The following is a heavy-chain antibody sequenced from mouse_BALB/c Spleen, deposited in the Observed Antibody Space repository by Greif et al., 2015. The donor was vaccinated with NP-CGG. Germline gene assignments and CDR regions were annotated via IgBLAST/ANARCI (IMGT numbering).Heavy chain of an antibody. CDR2: ICPGDGNT. V-gene: IGHV1S56*01. Sequence: QVQLQQSGPELVKPGALVKISCKASGYTFTSYDINWVKQRPGQGLEWIGWICPGDGNTKYNEKFKGKDTLTADKSSSTAYMQLSSLTSENSAVYFCARSAITTATYFDYWGQGTTLTVFS. J-gene: IGHJ2*01. CDR1: GYTFTSYD. CDR3: ARSAITTATYFDY. D-gene: IGHD1-2*01.